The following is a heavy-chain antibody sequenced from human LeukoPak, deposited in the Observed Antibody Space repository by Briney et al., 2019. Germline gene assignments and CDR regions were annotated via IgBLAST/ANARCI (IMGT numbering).Heavy chain of an antibody. Sequence: GGSLRLSCAASGFTVSSNYMSWVRQAPGKGLEWVANIKQDGSEKYYVDSVKGRFTISRDNAKNSVHLQMNSLRAEDTAVYYCARDRGTSAAAGPFDYWGQGTLVTVSS. CDR2: IKQDGSEK. CDR3: ARDRGTSAAAGPFDY. CDR1: GFTVSSNY. J-gene: IGHJ4*02. D-gene: IGHD6-13*01. V-gene: IGHV3-7*01.